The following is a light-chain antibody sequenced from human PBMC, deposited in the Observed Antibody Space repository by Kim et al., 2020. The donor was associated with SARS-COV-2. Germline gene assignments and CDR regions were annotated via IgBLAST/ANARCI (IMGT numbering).Light chain of an antibody. V-gene: IGKV1-12*01. CDR2: AAA. CDR1: QGVYGW. J-gene: IGKJ4*01. Sequence: SASVGDIVPIPCRASQGVYGWLAWYQQKPGKAPNLLLYAAAAVQSGVPSRFSGSGSGTDFALTINSLQPEDSATYYCQQANTFPLTFGGGTKLEI. CDR3: QQANTFPLT.